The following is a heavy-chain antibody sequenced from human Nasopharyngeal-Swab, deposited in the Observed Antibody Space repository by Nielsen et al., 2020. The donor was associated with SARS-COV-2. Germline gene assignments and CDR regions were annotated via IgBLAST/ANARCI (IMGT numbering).Heavy chain of an antibody. Sequence: GESLKISCKASGYSFTSYWIGWVRQIPGKGLEWMGIIYPGDSGTRYSPSFQGQVTISADKSISTAYLQWSSLKASDTAIYYCARAVGIAAQNWFAPWGQGTLVTVSS. CDR3: ARAVGIAAQNWFAP. CDR1: GYSFTSYW. V-gene: IGHV5-51*01. CDR2: IYPGDSGT. J-gene: IGHJ5*02. D-gene: IGHD6-6*01.